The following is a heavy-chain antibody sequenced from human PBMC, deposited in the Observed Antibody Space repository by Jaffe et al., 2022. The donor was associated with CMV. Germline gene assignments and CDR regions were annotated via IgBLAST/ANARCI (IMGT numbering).Heavy chain of an antibody. J-gene: IGHJ3*02. V-gene: IGHV5-51*01. CDR1: GYSFTSYW. CDR3: ARSKYYDSSGYYERGAFDI. CDR2: IYPGDSDT. D-gene: IGHD3-22*01. Sequence: EVQLVQSGAEVKKPGESLKISCKGSGYSFTSYWIGWVRQMPGKGLEWMGIIYPGDSDTRYSPSFQGQVTISADKSISTAYLQWSSLKASDTAMYYCARSKYYDSSGYYERGAFDIWGQGTMVTVSS.